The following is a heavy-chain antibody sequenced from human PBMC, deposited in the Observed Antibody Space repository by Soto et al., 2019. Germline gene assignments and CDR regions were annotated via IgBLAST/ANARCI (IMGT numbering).Heavy chain of an antibody. Sequence: GGSLRLSCAASGFTFSSYSMNWVRQAPGKGLEWVSSISSSSSYIYYADSVKGRFTISRDNAKNSLYLQMNSLRAEDTAVYYCARDGGGCTNGVCYTGDYWGQGT. CDR2: ISSSSSYI. V-gene: IGHV3-21*01. J-gene: IGHJ4*02. D-gene: IGHD2-8*01. CDR1: GFTFSSYS. CDR3: ARDGGGCTNGVCYTGDY.